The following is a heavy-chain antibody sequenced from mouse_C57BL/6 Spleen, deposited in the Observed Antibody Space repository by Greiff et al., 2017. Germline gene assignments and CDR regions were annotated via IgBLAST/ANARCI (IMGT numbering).Heavy chain of an antibody. CDR3: GITTVVDRYFDV. Sequence: VQLQQSGPELVKPGASVKMSCKASGYTFTDYNMHWVKQSHGKSLEWIGYINPNNGGTSYNQKFKGKATLTVNKSSSTAYMELRSLTSEDSAVYYCGITTVVDRYFDVWGTGTTVTVGS. D-gene: IGHD1-1*01. CDR1: GYTFTDYN. V-gene: IGHV1-22*01. J-gene: IGHJ1*03. CDR2: INPNNGGT.